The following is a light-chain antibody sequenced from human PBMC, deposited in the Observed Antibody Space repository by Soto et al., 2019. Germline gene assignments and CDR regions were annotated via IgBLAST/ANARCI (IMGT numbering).Light chain of an antibody. CDR1: SGSIASNY. V-gene: IGLV6-57*04. CDR3: QSYDSSDQGVV. Sequence: NFMLTQPHSVSESPGETVTISCTRSSGSIASNYVQWYQQRPGSAPSTVIYEDGQRPSGVPDRFSGFIDRSSNSASRTISGLKPEDAADYYCQSYDSSDQGVVFGGGTKLTVL. CDR2: EDG. J-gene: IGLJ2*01.